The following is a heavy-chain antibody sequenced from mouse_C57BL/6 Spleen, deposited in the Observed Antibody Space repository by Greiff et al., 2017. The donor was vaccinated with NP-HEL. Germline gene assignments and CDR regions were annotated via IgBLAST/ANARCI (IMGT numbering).Heavy chain of an antibody. CDR2: IDPSDSYT. CDR1: GYTFTSYW. Sequence: VQLQQPGAELVMPGASVKLSCKASGYTFTSYWMHWVKQRPGQGLEWIGEIDPSDSYTNYNQKFKGKSTLTVDKSSSTAYMQLSSLTSEDSAVYYCAAYYSNYLDYWGQGTSVTVSS. D-gene: IGHD2-5*01. V-gene: IGHV1-69*01. J-gene: IGHJ4*01. CDR3: AAYYSNYLDY.